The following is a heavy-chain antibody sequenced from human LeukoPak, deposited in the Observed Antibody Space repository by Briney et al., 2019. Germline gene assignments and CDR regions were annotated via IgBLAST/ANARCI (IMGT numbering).Heavy chain of an antibody. V-gene: IGHV3-30*04. Sequence: GRSLRLSCAASGFTFSSYAMHWVRQAPGKGLEWVVVISYDGSNKYYADSVKGRVTIFRDNSKNTLYLQMNSLRAEDTAVYYCARDPYGDYGGYFDYWGQGTLVSVSS. CDR1: GFTFSSYA. CDR3: ARDPYGDYGGYFDY. J-gene: IGHJ4*02. CDR2: ISYDGSNK. D-gene: IGHD4-17*01.